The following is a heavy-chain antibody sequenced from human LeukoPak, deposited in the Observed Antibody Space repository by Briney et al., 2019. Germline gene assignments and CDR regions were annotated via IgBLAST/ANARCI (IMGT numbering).Heavy chain of an antibody. CDR3: AGSGWYLDYYGMDV. D-gene: IGHD6-19*01. J-gene: IGHJ6*02. Sequence: SETLSLTCAVYGGSFSGYYWSWIRQPPGKGLEWIGEINHSGSTNYNPSLKSRVTISVDTSKNQFSLKLSSVTAADTAVYYCAGSGWYLDYYGMDVWGQGTTVTASS. CDR1: GGSFSGYY. V-gene: IGHV4-34*01. CDR2: INHSGST.